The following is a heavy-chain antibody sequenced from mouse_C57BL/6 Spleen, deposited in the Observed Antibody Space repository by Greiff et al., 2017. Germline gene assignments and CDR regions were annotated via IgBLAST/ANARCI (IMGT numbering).Heavy chain of an antibody. J-gene: IGHJ2*01. CDR2: IYPGAGGT. D-gene: IGHD4-1*01. CDR1: GYAFSSSW. V-gene: IGHV1-82*01. Sequence: QVQLQQSGPELVKPGASVKISCKASGYAFSSSWMNWVKQRPGKGLEWIGRIYPGAGGTNYNGKFKGKATLTADKSSGTAYMQLSSLTSEDSAVYFCARDWEDYWGQGTTLTVSS. CDR3: ARDWEDY.